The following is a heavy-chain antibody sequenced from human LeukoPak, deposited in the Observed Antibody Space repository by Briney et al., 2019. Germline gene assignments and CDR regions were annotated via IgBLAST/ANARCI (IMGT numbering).Heavy chain of an antibody. CDR1: GGSISSYY. CDR2: IYYSGST. J-gene: IGHJ4*02. V-gene: IGHV4-59*08. D-gene: IGHD5-12*01. Sequence: SETLSLTCTVSGGSISSYYWSWIRQPPGKGLEWIGYIYYSGSTNYNPSLKSRVTISVDTSKNQFSLKLSSVTAADTAVYYCARIGYSGYDSGSESDYWGQGTLVTVSS. CDR3: ARIGYSGYDSGSESDY.